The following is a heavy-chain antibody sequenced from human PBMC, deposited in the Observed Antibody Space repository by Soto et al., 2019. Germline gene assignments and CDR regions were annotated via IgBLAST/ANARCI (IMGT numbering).Heavy chain of an antibody. V-gene: IGHV3-66*01. Sequence: EVQLVESGGGLVQPGGSLRLSCAASGLPVSSVYMTWVRQAPGKGLEWVSVITSGGSTYYADSVRGRFTISRDNSKNTLYLQMNSLRAEDTAVYYCARDILGGAYDFWHGGQGTLVTVSS. CDR2: ITSGGST. CDR1: GLPVSSVY. CDR3: ARDILGGAYDFWH. D-gene: IGHD3-3*01. J-gene: IGHJ4*02.